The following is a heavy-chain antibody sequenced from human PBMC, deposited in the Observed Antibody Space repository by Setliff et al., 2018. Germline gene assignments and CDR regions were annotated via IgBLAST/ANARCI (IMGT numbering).Heavy chain of an antibody. D-gene: IGHD5-12*01. CDR1: GFSLSTSGAG. Sequence: SGPTLVNPTQTLTLTCTFSGFSLSTSGAGVGWIRQPPGKALEWLAFIFWSDEKQYSPSLNNRLTITKDTSRNQVVLTMTNVDPVDTATYYCTHPSYNSGDYYGMDVWGQGTTVTVSS. J-gene: IGHJ6*02. CDR2: IFWSDEK. CDR3: THPSYNSGDYYGMDV. V-gene: IGHV2-5*01.